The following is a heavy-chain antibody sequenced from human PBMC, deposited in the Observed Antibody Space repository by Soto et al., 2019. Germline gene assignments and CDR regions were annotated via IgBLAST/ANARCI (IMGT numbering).Heavy chain of an antibody. Sequence: SVKVSCKASGGTFSSYAISRVRQAPGQGLEWMGGIIPIFGTANYAQKFQGRVTITADESTSTAYMELSSLRSEDTAVYYCARGGGSTTNFGKYYFDYWGQGTLVTVSS. CDR1: GGTFSSYA. V-gene: IGHV1-69*13. J-gene: IGHJ4*02. CDR3: ARGGGSTTNFGKYYFDY. CDR2: IIPIFGTA. D-gene: IGHD2-2*01.